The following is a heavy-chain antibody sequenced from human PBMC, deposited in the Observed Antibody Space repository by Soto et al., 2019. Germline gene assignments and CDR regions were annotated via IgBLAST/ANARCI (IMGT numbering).Heavy chain of an antibody. J-gene: IGHJ4*02. Sequence: QLQLQESGPGTVKPSETLSLSCTVSGGSISRSGYYWGWIRQPPGKGLEWIGTIYYSGSTYYNPSLKGRLTISVESSKNQFSLRLSSVSAADTAVYYCARHGYTAIQQWLSPTFDHWGQGARVTVSS. CDR2: IYYSGST. V-gene: IGHV4-39*01. CDR1: GGSISRSGYY. CDR3: ARHGYTAIQQWLSPTFDH. D-gene: IGHD2-21*02.